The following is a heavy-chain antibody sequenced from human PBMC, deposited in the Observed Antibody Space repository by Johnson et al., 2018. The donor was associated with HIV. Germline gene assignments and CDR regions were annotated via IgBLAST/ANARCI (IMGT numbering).Heavy chain of an antibody. D-gene: IGHD1-26*01. CDR3: AGEGEGRAFDI. CDR2: IWYDGSNK. V-gene: IGHV3-33*01. Sequence: QVQLVESGGGVVQPGRSLRLSCAASGFTFSSYGMHWVRQAPGKGLEWVAVIWYDGSNKYYADSVKGRFTISRDNSKNTLYLQMNSLRAEDTAVYYCAGEGEGRAFDIWGQGTMVTVSS. CDR1: GFTFSSYG. J-gene: IGHJ3*02.